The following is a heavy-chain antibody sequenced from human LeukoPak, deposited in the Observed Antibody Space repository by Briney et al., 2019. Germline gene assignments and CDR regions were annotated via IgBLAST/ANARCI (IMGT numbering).Heavy chain of an antibody. CDR1: GGSFSGYY. D-gene: IGHD3-10*01. CDR2: INHSGST. J-gene: IGHJ6*03. CDR3: ARSGHYYGSGSYSPYYYYYMDV. V-gene: IGHV4-34*01. Sequence: PSETLSLTCAVYGGSFSGYYWSWIRQPPGKGLEWIGEINHSGSTNYNPSLKSRVTISVDTSKNQFSLKLSSVTAADTAVYYCARSGHYYGSGSYSPYYYYYMDVWGKGTTVTISS.